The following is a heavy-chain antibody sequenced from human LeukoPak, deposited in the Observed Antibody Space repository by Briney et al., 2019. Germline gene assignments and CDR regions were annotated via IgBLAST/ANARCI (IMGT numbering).Heavy chain of an antibody. V-gene: IGHV1-69*13. D-gene: IGHD4-17*01. Sequence: SVKVSCKASGGTFSSYAISWVRQAPGQGLEWMGGIIPIFGTANYAQKFQGRVTITADESTSTAYMELGSLRSEDTAVYYCARVRDYRRYYFDYWGQGTLVTVSS. CDR1: GGTFSSYA. CDR3: ARVRDYRRYYFDY. J-gene: IGHJ4*02. CDR2: IIPIFGTA.